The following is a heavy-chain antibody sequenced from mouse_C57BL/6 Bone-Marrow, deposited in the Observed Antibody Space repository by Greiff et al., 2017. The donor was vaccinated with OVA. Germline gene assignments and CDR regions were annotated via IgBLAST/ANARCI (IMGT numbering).Heavy chain of an antibody. CDR2: ISNGGGST. CDR1: GFTFSDYY. D-gene: IGHD1-1*01. Sequence: EVHLVESGGGLVQPGGSLKLSCAASGFTFSDYYMYWVRQTPEKRLEWVAYISNGGGSTYYPDTVKGRFTISRDNAKNTLYLQMSRLKSEDTAMYYCARRGPYYGSSFFDYWGQGTTLTVSS. CDR3: ARRGPYYGSSFFDY. J-gene: IGHJ2*01. V-gene: IGHV5-12*01.